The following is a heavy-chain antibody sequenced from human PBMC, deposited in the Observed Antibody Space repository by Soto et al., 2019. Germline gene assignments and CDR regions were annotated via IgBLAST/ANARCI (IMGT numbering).Heavy chain of an antibody. CDR3: ASERLDSSSYIPFSDY. J-gene: IGHJ4*02. CDR2: ISGSGGST. D-gene: IGHD6-6*01. Sequence: GGSLRLSCAASGFTFSSYAMSWVRQAPGKGLEWVSAISGSGGSTYDADSVKGRFTISRDNSKNTLYLQMNSLRAEDTAVYYCASERLDSSSYIPFSDYWGQGTLVTVSS. CDR1: GFTFSSYA. V-gene: IGHV3-23*01.